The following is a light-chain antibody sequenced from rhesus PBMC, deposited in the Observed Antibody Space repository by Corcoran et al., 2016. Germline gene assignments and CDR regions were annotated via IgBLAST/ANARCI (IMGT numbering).Light chain of an antibody. Sequence: DIQMTQSPSALSASVGDRVTISCRASQNIYSNLAWYQQKPGKAPKLLIYAATSLQTGIPSRLSGTGSWTDFTLTIRSLQPEDSAAYYCQHYSDNPFTFGPGTKLDIK. V-gene: IGKV1S8*01. CDR2: AAT. CDR3: QHYSDNPFT. J-gene: IGKJ3*01. CDR1: QNIYSN.